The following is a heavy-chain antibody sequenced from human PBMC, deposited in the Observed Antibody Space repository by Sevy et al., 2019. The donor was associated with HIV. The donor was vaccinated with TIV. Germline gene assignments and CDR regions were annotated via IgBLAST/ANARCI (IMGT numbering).Heavy chain of an antibody. J-gene: IGHJ6*02. CDR2: TYYRSKWYN. CDR1: GDSVSSNSAA. CDR3: ARDNTWFGEFYYYYGMDV. V-gene: IGHV6-1*01. D-gene: IGHD3-10*01. Sequence: SQTLSLTCAISGDSVSSNSAAWNWIRQSPSRGLEWLGRTYYRSKWYNDYAVSVKSRITINPDTSKNQFSLQLNSVTPEDTAVYYCARDNTWFGEFYYYYGMDVWGQRTTVTVSS.